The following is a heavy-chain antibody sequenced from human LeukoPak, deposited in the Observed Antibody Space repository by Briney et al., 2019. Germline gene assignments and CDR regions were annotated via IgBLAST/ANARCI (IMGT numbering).Heavy chain of an antibody. J-gene: IGHJ3*02. V-gene: IGHV3-48*03. Sequence: PGGSLRLSCTASGFTFSTYEMNWVRHAPGKGLEWISYISGSGSSIFYADSLQGRFTVSRDNAKNSVYLQMNSLRAEDTAVYYCAREGGFGYDDAFDTWGHGTTVTVSS. CDR2: ISGSGSSI. D-gene: IGHD3-16*02. CDR1: GFTFSTYE. CDR3: AREGGFGYDDAFDT.